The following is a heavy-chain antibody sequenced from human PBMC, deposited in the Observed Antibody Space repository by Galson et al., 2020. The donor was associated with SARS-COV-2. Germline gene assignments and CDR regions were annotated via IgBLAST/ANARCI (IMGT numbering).Heavy chain of an antibody. D-gene: IGHD3-16*02. CDR3: ASLNPYRT. CDR1: GASISNYY. J-gene: IGHJ5*02. V-gene: IGHV4-59*01. CDR2: VSNSGGA. Sequence: SQTLSITCTVSGASISNYYWSWIRQPPGKGLEWIGFVSNSGGAKSNPSLKSRVTISVDTSKNQFSLKLASVTTADTAVYYCASLNPYRTWGQGTLITVSS.